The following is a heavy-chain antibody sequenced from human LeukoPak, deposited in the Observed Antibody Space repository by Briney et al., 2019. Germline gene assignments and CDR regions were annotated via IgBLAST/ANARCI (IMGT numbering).Heavy chain of an antibody. CDR1: GGSISSYY. CDR2: IYYTGST. D-gene: IGHD4-17*01. Sequence: SETLSLTCTVSGGSISSYYWSWIRQPPGKGLEWIGYIYYTGSTNYNPSLKSRVTISVDTSKNQFSLKLSSVTAADTAVYYCARLSDGDYFDYWGQGTLVTVSS. J-gene: IGHJ4*02. CDR3: ARLSDGDYFDY. V-gene: IGHV4-59*08.